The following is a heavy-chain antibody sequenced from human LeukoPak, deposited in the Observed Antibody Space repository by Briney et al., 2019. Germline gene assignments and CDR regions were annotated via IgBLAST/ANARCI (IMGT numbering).Heavy chain of an antibody. Sequence: PGGSLRLSCAASGFTFSSYSMNWVRQAPGEGLEWGSSISSSSSYIYYADSVKGRFTISRDNAKNSLYLQMNSLRAEDTAVYYCASDAFDIWGQGTMVTVSS. CDR3: ASDAFDI. J-gene: IGHJ3*02. V-gene: IGHV3-21*01. CDR1: GFTFSSYS. CDR2: ISSSSSYI.